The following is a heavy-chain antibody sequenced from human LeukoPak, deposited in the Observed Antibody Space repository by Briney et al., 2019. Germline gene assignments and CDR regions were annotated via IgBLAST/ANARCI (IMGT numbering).Heavy chain of an antibody. Sequence: LGTLSVTCAVYVGSFSGYYWSWIRARPGEGGGWMGEINHSGSTNYNPSLKSRVTISVATSKNQLSLKLSSVTAAGTAVSECAGRLYYDRSAYPYYWGQGTLLTVSS. V-gene: IGHV4-34*01. D-gene: IGHD3-22*01. CDR1: VGSFSGYY. J-gene: IGHJ4*02. CDR3: AGRLYYDRSAYPYY. CDR2: INHSGST.